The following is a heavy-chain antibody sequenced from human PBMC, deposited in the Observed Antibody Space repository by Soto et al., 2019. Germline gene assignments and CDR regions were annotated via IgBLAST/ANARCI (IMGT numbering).Heavy chain of an antibody. CDR1: GFSLTSGVG. CDR3: AHIDPEIVTVGGHGGFDY. J-gene: IGHJ4*02. D-gene: IGHD5-12*01. Sequence: QITLKESGPTLVRPPQTLTLTCTFSGFSLTSGVGVGWIRQPPGKALEWLALIYWDDDKRYSPSLKNRLTITQATSKNQVVLTMTNVGPVDTAAYFCAHIDPEIVTVGGHGGFDYWGQGTLVTVSS. V-gene: IGHV2-5*02. CDR2: IYWDDDK.